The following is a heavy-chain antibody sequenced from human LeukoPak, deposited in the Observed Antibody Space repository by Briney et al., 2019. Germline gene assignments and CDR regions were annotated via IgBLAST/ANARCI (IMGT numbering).Heavy chain of an antibody. CDR1: GFTVSSNY. D-gene: IGHD6-6*01. Sequence: GGSLRLSCAASGFTVSSNYMSWVRQAPGTGLEWVSVIYSGGSTYFADSVKGRFTISRDNSNNTLYLQMNNLRTEDTAVYYCAREGEAARAFDIWGQGTMVTVSS. CDR3: AREGEAARAFDI. CDR2: IYSGGST. J-gene: IGHJ3*02. V-gene: IGHV3-53*01.